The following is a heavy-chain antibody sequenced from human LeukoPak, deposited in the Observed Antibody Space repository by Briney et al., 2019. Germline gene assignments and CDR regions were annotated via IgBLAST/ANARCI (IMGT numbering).Heavy chain of an antibody. CDR1: GGSISSGDYY. D-gene: IGHD1-7*01. V-gene: IGHV4-30-4*08. Sequence: SETLSLTCTVSGGSISSGDYYWSWIRQPPGKGLEWIGYIYYSGSTYYNPSLKSRVTISVDTSKNQFSLKLSSVTAADTAVYYCARGITGTPYDYWGQGTLVTVSS. J-gene: IGHJ4*02. CDR2: IYYSGST. CDR3: ARGITGTPYDY.